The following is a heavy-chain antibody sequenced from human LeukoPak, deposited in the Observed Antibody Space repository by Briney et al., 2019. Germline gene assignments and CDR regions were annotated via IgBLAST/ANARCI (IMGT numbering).Heavy chain of an antibody. CDR2: VYYDGIT. Sequence: PSETLPLTCTVSGGSISSRGFFWGWIRQPPGKGPEWIGSVYYDGITYYNRSFQSRVTMSLDKSTNRFSLRLSSVTAADTAVYYCARQIAVAGKAGFDYWGQGTLVTVSS. V-gene: IGHV4-39*01. CDR1: GGSISSRGFF. CDR3: ARQIAVAGKAGFDY. D-gene: IGHD6-19*01. J-gene: IGHJ4*02.